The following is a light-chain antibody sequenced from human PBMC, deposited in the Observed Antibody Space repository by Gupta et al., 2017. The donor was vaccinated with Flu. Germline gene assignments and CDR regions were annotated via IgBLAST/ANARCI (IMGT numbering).Light chain of an antibody. J-gene: IGKJ5*01. CDR2: KAS. CDR3: QQRNSYPIT. Sequence: DVQLTQSPSTLTASIGDRVTITCRASQSISSWFTWYQQKPGKAPKLLIYKASNLQSGVPSRFSGSGSGTDFTLTISSLQPDDFATYYCQQRNSYPITFGQGTRLEI. V-gene: IGKV1-5*03. CDR1: QSISSW.